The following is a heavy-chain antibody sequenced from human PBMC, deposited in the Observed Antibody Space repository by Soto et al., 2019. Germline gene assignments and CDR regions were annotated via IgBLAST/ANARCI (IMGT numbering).Heavy chain of an antibody. Sequence: SETLSLTCAVYGGSFSGYYWSWIRQPPGKGLEWIGEINHSGSTNYNPSLKSRVTISVDTSKNQFSLKLSSVTAADTAVYSCARAHSEGVGATTWFDYWGQGTLVTVSS. CDR1: GGSFSGYY. D-gene: IGHD1-26*01. V-gene: IGHV4-34*01. CDR2: INHSGST. CDR3: ARAHSEGVGATTWFDY. J-gene: IGHJ4*02.